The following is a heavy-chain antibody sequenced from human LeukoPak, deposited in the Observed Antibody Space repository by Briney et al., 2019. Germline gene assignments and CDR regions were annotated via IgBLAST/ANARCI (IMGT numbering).Heavy chain of an antibody. CDR3: AKDPGPNWGSDWFDP. J-gene: IGHJ5*02. CDR1: GFTFNSYA. Sequence: RGSLRLSCAASGFTFNSYAISWVRQAPGKGLEWVSAISGSGSKTYYADFAKGRFTISRDNAKNTVYMQMNSLRAEDTALYYCAKDPGPNWGSDWFDPWGQGILVTVSS. V-gene: IGHV3-23*01. D-gene: IGHD7-27*01. CDR2: ISGSGSKT.